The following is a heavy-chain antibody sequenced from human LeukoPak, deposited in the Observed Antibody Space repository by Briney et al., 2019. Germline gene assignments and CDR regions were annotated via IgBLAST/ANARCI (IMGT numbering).Heavy chain of an antibody. CDR1: GYSFTSYW. V-gene: IGHV5-51*01. CDR3: ARQNLYYYYYMDV. Sequence: LGESLKISCKGSGYSFTSYWIGWVRQMPGKGLEWMGIIYPGDSDTRYSPPFQGQVTISADKSISTAYLQWSSLKASDTAMYYCARQNLYYYYYMDVWGKGTTVTVSS. CDR2: IYPGDSDT. D-gene: IGHD1-14*01. J-gene: IGHJ6*03.